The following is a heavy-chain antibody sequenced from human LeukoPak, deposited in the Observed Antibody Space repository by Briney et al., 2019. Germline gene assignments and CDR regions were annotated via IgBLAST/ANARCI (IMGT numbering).Heavy chain of an antibody. J-gene: IGHJ5*02. Sequence: ASVKVSCKASGYTFTSYGISWVRQAPGQGLEWMGWIRAYNGNTNYAQKLQGRVTMTTDTSTSTAYMELRSLRSDDTAVYYCARVLGLLWFGESNWFDPWGQGTLVTVSS. V-gene: IGHV1-18*01. CDR2: IRAYNGNT. CDR1: GYTFTSYG. CDR3: ARVLGLLWFGESNWFDP. D-gene: IGHD3-10*01.